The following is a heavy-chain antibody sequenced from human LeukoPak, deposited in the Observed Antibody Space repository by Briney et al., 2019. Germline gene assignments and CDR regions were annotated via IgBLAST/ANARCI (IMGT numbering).Heavy chain of an antibody. V-gene: IGHV4-4*07. CDR2: IYSSGST. D-gene: IGHD6-13*01. Sequence: PSETLSLTCTVSGGSISSYYWSWIRQPAGKGLEWIGRIYSSGSTNYNPSLKSRVTMSVDTSKNQFSLKLSSVTAADTAVYYCARHAGGISATGTRPFDYWGQGTLVTVSS. CDR3: ARHAGGISATGTRPFDY. CDR1: GGSISSYY. J-gene: IGHJ4*02.